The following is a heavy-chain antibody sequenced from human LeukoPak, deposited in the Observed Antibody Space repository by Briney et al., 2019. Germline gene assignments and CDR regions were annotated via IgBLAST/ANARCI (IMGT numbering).Heavy chain of an antibody. CDR2: ISYDGSNK. CDR1: GFTFSSYG. J-gene: IGHJ4*02. D-gene: IGHD3-10*01. Sequence: GRSLRLSCAASGFTFSSYGMHWVRQARGKGLEWVAVISYDGSNKYYADSVKGRFTISRDNSKNTLYLQMNSLRAEDTAVYYCAKANYMVSVYWGQGTLVTVSS. V-gene: IGHV3-30*18. CDR3: AKANYMVSVY.